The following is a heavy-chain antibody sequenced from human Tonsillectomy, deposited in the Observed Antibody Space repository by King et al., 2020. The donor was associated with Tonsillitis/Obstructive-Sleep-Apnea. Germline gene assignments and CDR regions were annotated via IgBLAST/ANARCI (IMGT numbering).Heavy chain of an antibody. J-gene: IGHJ4*02. CDR3: ARGDYGDYGYFDY. Sequence: VQLPQWGAGLLKPSETLSLTCAVYGGSFSGYYWSWIRQPPGKGLEWIGEINHSGGTNYNPSLKSRVTISVDTSKNQFSLKLSSVTAADTAVYYCARGDYGDYGYFDYWGQGTLVTVSS. V-gene: IGHV4-34*01. CDR2: INHSGGT. D-gene: IGHD4-17*01. CDR1: GGSFSGYY.